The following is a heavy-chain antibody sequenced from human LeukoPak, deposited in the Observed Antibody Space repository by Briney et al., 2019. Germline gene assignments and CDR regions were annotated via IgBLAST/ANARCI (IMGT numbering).Heavy chain of an antibody. CDR1: GYTFTSYG. D-gene: IGHD2-15*01. V-gene: IGHV1-69*04. Sequence: ASVKVSCKASGYTFTSYGISWVRQAPGQGLERMGRIIPILGIANYAQKFQGRVTITADKSTSTAYMELSSLRSEDTAVYYCARAYCSGGSCDTTYNWFDPWGQGTLVTVSS. J-gene: IGHJ5*02. CDR3: ARAYCSGGSCDTTYNWFDP. CDR2: IIPILGIA.